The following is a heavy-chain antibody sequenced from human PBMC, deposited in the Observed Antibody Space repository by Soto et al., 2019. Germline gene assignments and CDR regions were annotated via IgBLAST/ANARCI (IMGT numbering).Heavy chain of an antibody. CDR3: AKYGNYDFWSGYYMGYYYYMDV. CDR1: GFTFSSYA. J-gene: IGHJ6*03. D-gene: IGHD3-3*01. Sequence: GGSLRLSCAASGFTFSSYAMSWVRQAPGKGLEWVSAISGSGGSTYYADSVKGRFTISRDNSKNTLYLQMNSLRAEDTAVYYCAKYGNYDFWSGYYMGYYYYMDVWGKGTTVTVSS. V-gene: IGHV3-23*01. CDR2: ISGSGGST.